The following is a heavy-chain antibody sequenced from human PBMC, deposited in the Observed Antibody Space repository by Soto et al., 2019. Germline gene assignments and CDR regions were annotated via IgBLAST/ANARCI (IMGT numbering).Heavy chain of an antibody. V-gene: IGHV3-9*01. CDR3: AKDMDPKYSSVSPAGDY. CDR1: GFTFDDYA. Sequence: EVQLVESGGGLVQPGRSLRLSCAASGFTFDDYAMHWVRQAPGKGLEWVSGISWNSGSIGYADSVKGRFTISRDNAKNSLYLQMNSLRAEDTALYYCAKDMDPKYSSVSPAGDYWGQGTLVTVSS. CDR2: ISWNSGSI. J-gene: IGHJ4*02. D-gene: IGHD6-19*01.